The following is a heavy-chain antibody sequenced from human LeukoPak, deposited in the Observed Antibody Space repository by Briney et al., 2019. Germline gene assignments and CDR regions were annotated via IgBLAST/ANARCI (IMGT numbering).Heavy chain of an antibody. D-gene: IGHD6-13*01. CDR1: GLTLSSYW. J-gene: IGHJ3*02. CDR3: ARLGGGHSSSWYDAFDI. Sequence: GGSLTLSCAASGLTLSSYWMSWVRHAPGKGREWVANIKQDGSEKYYVDSVKGRFTNSRDNAKNSLYLQMNSLRAEDSAVYYCARLGGGHSSSWYDAFDIWGQGTMVTVSS. CDR2: IKQDGSEK. V-gene: IGHV3-7*01.